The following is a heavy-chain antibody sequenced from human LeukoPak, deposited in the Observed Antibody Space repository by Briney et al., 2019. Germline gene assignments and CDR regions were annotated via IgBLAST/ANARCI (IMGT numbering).Heavy chain of an antibody. CDR3: ARDYGDYDFAY. CDR2: IYYSGST. V-gene: IGHV4-59*01. CDR1: GGSISSYY. D-gene: IGHD4-17*01. J-gene: IGHJ4*02. Sequence: SETLSLTCTVSGGSISSYYWSWIRQPPGKGLEWIGYIYYSGSTNYNPSLKSRVTISVDTSKNQFSLKLNSVTAADTAVYYCARDYGDYDFAYWGQVTLVTVSS.